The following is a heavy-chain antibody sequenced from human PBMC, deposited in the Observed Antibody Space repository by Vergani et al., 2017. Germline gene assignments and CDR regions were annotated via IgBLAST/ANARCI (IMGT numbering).Heavy chain of an antibody. V-gene: IGHV4-34*01. CDR2: INHSGST. Sequence: QVQLQQWGAGLLKPSETLSLTCAVYGGSFSGYYWSWIRQPPGKGLEWIGEINHSGSTNYNPSLQSRVTISVDTSKNQFSLKLSSVTAADTAVYYCARGRPVGSIVVVITPRYFFVYWGQGALVTVSS. CDR1: GGSFSGYY. CDR3: ARGRPVGSIVVVITPRYFFVY. J-gene: IGHJ4*02. D-gene: IGHD3-22*01.